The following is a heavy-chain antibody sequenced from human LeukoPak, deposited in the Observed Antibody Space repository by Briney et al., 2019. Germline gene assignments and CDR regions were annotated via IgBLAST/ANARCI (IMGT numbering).Heavy chain of an antibody. V-gene: IGHV5-51*01. CDR1: GYSFSTYW. Sequence: GESLKISCKGSGYSFSTYWIAWARHMPEKGLDWMGFIYPSDSDIRYSPSFQGQVTISADKSTNTAYLQWSSLKASDTAMYYCARLACGGNCYGEWNFGFWGQGTLVTVSS. D-gene: IGHD2-21*02. J-gene: IGHJ4*02. CDR2: IYPSDSDI. CDR3: ARLACGGNCYGEWNFGF.